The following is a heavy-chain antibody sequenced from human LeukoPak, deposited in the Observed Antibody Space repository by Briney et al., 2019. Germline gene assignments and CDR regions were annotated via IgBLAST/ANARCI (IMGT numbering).Heavy chain of an antibody. J-gene: IGHJ5*02. D-gene: IGHD3-9*01. CDR3: ARKGWHYDILTGYYGYWFDP. V-gene: IGHV1-69*05. CDR1: GGTFSSYA. CDR2: IIPIFGTA. Sequence: ASVKVSCKASGGTFSSYAISWVRQAPGQGLEWMGGIIPIFGTANYAQKLQGRVTMTTDTSTSTAYMELRSLRSDDTAVYYCARKGWHYDILTGYYGYWFDPWGQGTLVTVSS.